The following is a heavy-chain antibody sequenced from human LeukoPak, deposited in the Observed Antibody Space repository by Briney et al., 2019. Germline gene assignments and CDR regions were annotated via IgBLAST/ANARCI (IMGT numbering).Heavy chain of an antibody. D-gene: IGHD1-26*01. V-gene: IGHV1-2*02. CDR1: GYTFTGYY. J-gene: IGHJ4*02. Sequence: ASVKVSCKASGYTFTGYYMHWVRQAPGQGLEWMGWINPNSGGTNYAQKFQGRVTMTRDTSISTAYMELSRLRSDDTAVYYCARVLGKYSGSYYFDYWGQGTLVTVSS. CDR3: ARVLGKYSGSYYFDY. CDR2: INPNSGGT.